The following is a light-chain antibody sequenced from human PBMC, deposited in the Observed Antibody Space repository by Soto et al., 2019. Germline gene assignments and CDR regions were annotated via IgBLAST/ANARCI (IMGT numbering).Light chain of an antibody. CDR2: EVS. V-gene: IGLV2-8*01. Sequence: QCVLTQTAPASGFPGRSVTITSAGTSSDIGAYDYVSWYQQHPGRAPKLLIYEVSERPSGVPDRFSGSKSGNTASLTVSGLRAEDEADYYCNSYAGSDNFVVFGTGTKVTVL. CDR1: SSDIGAYDY. J-gene: IGLJ1*01. CDR3: NSYAGSDNFVV.